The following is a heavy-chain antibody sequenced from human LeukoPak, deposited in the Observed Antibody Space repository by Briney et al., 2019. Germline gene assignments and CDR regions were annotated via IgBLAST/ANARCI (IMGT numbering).Heavy chain of an antibody. CDR2: IYYSGST. J-gene: IGHJ5*02. CDR1: GGSISSYY. CDR3: GRDQRSGCFDP. V-gene: IGHV4-59*01. Sequence: SETLSLTCTVSGGSISSYYWSWIRQPPGKGLEWIGYIYYSGSTNYNPSLKSRVTISVDTSKNQFSLKLSSVTAADTAVYYCGRDQRSGCFDPWGQGTLVTVSS.